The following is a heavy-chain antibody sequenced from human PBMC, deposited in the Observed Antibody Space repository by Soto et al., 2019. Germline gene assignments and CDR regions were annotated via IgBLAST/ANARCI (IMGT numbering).Heavy chain of an antibody. CDR3: ARMSSNYARDNWFDP. CDR1: GGSITSGGYS. CDR2: IYHSGST. J-gene: IGHJ5*02. D-gene: IGHD4-4*01. Sequence: TLSPTCTVSGGSITSGGYSWSSIRPDPGRGLEWIGYIYHSGSTYYNPSLKRRVTISVDTYKNQFSLKLSSVTAADTGVYYCARMSSNYARDNWFDPWGQGTLVTVSS. V-gene: IGHV4-31*03.